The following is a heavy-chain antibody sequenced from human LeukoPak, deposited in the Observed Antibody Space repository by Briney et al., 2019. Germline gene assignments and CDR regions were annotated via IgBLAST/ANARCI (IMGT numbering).Heavy chain of an antibody. CDR2: IYYSGST. V-gene: IGHV4-59*01. CDR3: ARGDDYGPLPFDY. CDR1: GGSISSYY. J-gene: IGHJ4*02. Sequence: PSETLSFTCTVSGGSISSYYWSWIRQPPGKGLEWIGYIYYSGSTNYNPSLKSRVTISVDTSKNQFSLKLSSVTAADTAVYYCARGDDYGPLPFDYWGQGTLVTVSS. D-gene: IGHD4-17*01.